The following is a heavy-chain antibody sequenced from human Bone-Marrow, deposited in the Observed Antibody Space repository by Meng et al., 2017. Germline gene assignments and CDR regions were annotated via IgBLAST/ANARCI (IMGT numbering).Heavy chain of an antibody. CDR2: ISYDGSNK. V-gene: IGHV3-30*04. CDR3: ARDFDDFWSGFDH. Sequence: GESLKISCAASGFTFSSYAMHWVRQAPGKGLEWVAVISYDGSNKYYADSVKGRFTISRDNSKNTLYLQMNSLRAEDTALYYCARDFDDFWSGFDHWGQGTLVTVSS. D-gene: IGHD3-3*01. J-gene: IGHJ4*02. CDR1: GFTFSSYA.